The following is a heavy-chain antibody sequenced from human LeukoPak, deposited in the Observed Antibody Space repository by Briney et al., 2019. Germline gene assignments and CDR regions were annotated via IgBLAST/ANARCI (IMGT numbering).Heavy chain of an antibody. J-gene: IGHJ3*02. D-gene: IGHD2-2*01. Sequence: GSSVKVSCKASGYTFTGYYMHWVRQAPGQGLEWMGWINPNSGGTNYAQKFQGRVTMTRDTSISTAYMELSRLRSDDTAVYYCAREMGRYCSSTSCFHDAFDIWGQGTMVTVSS. V-gene: IGHV1-2*02. CDR1: GYTFTGYY. CDR3: AREMGRYCSSTSCFHDAFDI. CDR2: INPNSGGT.